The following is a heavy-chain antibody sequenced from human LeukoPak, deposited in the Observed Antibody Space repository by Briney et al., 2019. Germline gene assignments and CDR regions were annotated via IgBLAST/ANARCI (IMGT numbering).Heavy chain of an antibody. CDR1: GYRFTSCW. CDR2: IYPGDSDT. CDR3: ARHSQASYYYDSSGHRPYYYYMDV. Sequence: GESLKISCKGSGYRFTSCWIGWVRQMPGKGLEWMGIIYPGDSDTRYSPSFQGQVTISADKSISTAYLQWSGLKASDTAMYYCARHSQASYYYDSSGHRPYYYYMDVWGKGTTVTVSS. V-gene: IGHV5-51*01. J-gene: IGHJ6*03. D-gene: IGHD3-22*01.